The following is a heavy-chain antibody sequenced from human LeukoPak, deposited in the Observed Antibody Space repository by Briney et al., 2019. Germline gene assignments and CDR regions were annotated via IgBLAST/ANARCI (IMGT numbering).Heavy chain of an antibody. CDR3: ARDYCSSTSCLFDY. CDR2: INPNTGGT. J-gene: IGHJ4*02. D-gene: IGHD2-2*01. Sequence: GASVKVSCKASGYTFTGYHMHWVRQAPGQGLEWMGRINPNTGGTDYAQQFQGRVTMTRDTSISTAYMDLSRLRSDDTAVYYCARDYCSSTSCLFDYWGQGTLVTVSS. CDR1: GYTFTGYH. V-gene: IGHV1-2*06.